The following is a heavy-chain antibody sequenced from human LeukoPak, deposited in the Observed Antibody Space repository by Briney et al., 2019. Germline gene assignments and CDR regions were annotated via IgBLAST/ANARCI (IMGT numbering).Heavy chain of an antibody. Sequence: GGSLRLSCAASGFTFSNYWVHWVRQAPGKGLVWVSHIKSDGSTTSYADSVKGRFTISRDNAKNSLYLQMNSLRAEDTAVYYCARDQESNWGQGTLVTVSS. V-gene: IGHV3-74*01. J-gene: IGHJ4*02. CDR2: IKSDGSTT. CDR1: GFTFSNYW. CDR3: ARDQESN.